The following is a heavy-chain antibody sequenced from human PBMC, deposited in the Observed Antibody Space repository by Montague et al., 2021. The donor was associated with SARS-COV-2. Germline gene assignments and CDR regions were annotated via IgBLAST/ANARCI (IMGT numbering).Heavy chain of an antibody. CDR2: ISDRGSA. V-gene: IGHV4-39*07. Sequence: SETLSLTCIVSGDSISASDYYWGWIRQPPGKGLEWIGSISDRGSATYKASLQSRASISLDTPNNQFSLKMASVTAADTAVYFCAASAWTNGYFDFWGQGFLVTVSS. CDR3: AASAWTNGYFDF. CDR1: GDSISASDYY. D-gene: IGHD1/OR15-1a*01. J-gene: IGHJ4*02.